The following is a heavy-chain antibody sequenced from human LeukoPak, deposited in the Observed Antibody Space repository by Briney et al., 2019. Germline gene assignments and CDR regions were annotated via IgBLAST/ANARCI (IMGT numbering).Heavy chain of an antibody. Sequence: GGSLRLSCAASGFTFSSYWMHWVRQAPGKGLVWVSRINSDGSSTSYADSVKGRFTISRDNAKNTLYLQMNSLRAEDTAVYYCARSGVPAARRDALDIWGQGTMVTVSS. J-gene: IGHJ3*02. CDR3: ARSGVPAARRDALDI. D-gene: IGHD2-2*01. V-gene: IGHV3-74*01. CDR1: GFTFSSYW. CDR2: INSDGSST.